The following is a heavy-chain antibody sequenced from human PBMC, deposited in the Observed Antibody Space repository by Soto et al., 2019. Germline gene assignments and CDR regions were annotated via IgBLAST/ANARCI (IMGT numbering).Heavy chain of an antibody. CDR2: INAGNGNT. D-gene: IGHD3-22*01. J-gene: IGHJ4*02. CDR1: GYTFTSYA. Sequence: ASVKVSCKASGYTFTSYAMHWVRQAPGQRLEWMGWINAGNGNTKYSQKFQGRVTITRDTSASTAYMELSSLRSEDTAVYYCARGIFAYDSSGYFDYWGQGTPVTVSS. V-gene: IGHV1-3*01. CDR3: ARGIFAYDSSGYFDY.